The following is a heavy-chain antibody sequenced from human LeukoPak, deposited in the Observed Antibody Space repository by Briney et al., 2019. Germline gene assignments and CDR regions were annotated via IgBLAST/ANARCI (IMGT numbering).Heavy chain of an antibody. J-gene: IGHJ4*02. Sequence: GGSLRLSCAASGFTFSRYWMHWVRQAPGKGLEWVSTVSESGGRTYYADSVKGRFTISRDNSRDTLYLQMISLRADDTAVYYCAKISRGYSFGLCLDYWGQGTLVTVSS. CDR3: AKISRGYSFGLCLDY. CDR1: GFTFSRYW. V-gene: IGHV3-23*01. CDR2: VSESGGRT. D-gene: IGHD5-18*01.